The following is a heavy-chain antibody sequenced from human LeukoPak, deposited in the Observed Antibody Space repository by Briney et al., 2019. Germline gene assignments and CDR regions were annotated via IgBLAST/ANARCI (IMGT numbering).Heavy chain of an antibody. V-gene: IGHV3-30*18. D-gene: IGHD6-19*01. J-gene: IGHJ4*02. CDR3: AKGAQYSSGSSFDY. CDR1: GFTFSSYG. Sequence: GGSLRLSCAASGFTFSSYGMHWVRQAPGKGLEWVAVISYDGSNKYYADSVKGRFTISRDNSKNTLYLQMNSLRAEDTAVYYCAKGAQYSSGSSFDYWGQETLVTVSS. CDR2: ISYDGSNK.